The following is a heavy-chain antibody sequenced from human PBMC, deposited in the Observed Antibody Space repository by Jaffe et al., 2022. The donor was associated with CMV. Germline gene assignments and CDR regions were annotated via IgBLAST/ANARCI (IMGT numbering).Heavy chain of an antibody. V-gene: IGHV4-34*01. CDR2: INHSGST. CDR1: GGSFSGYY. J-gene: IGHJ4*02. CDR3: APRSRIAVAGGYFDY. D-gene: IGHD6-19*01. Sequence: QVQLQQWGAGLLKPSETLSLTCAVYGGSFSGYYWSWIRQPPGKGLEWIGEINHSGSTNYNPSLKSRVTISVDTSKNQFSLKLSSVTAADTAVYYCAPRSRIAVAGGYFDYWGQGTLVTVSS.